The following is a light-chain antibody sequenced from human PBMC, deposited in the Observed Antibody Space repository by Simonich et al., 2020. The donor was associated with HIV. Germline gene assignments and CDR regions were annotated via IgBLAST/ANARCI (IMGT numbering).Light chain of an antibody. CDR3: QAWDSSTVV. CDR2: QDS. J-gene: IGLJ2*01. V-gene: IGLV3-1*01. CDR1: KLGDKY. Sequence: SYELTQPPSVSVSPGQTASITCSGDKLGDKYACWYQQKPGLSPVLVIYQDSKRPSGIPDLFSGSNSGNTATLTISGTQAMDEADYYCQAWDSSTVVFGGGTKLTVL.